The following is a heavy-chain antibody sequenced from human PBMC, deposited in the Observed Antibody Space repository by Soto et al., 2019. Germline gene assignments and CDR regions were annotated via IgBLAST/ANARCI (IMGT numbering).Heavy chain of an antibody. Sequence: SETLSLTCTVSGDSISSGAYYWSWVRQHPGKGLEWIGHIYYSGSTYYNPSLKSRVTISVDTSKNQFSLKLSSVTAADTAVYYCARVQDILTGYYSFDYWGQGTLVTVSS. V-gene: IGHV4-31*03. D-gene: IGHD3-9*01. CDR3: ARVQDILTGYYSFDY. J-gene: IGHJ4*02. CDR2: IYYSGST. CDR1: GDSISSGAYY.